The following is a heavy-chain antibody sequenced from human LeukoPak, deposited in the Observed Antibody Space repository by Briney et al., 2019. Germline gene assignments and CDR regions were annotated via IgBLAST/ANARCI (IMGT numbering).Heavy chain of an antibody. CDR3: AGTIFGVIYGMDV. D-gene: IGHD3-3*01. Sequence: SVKVSCKASGYTFTSYGISWVRQAPGQGLEWMGWISAYNGNTNYAQKLQGRVTMTTDTSTSTAYMELRSLRSEDTAVYYCAGTIFGVIYGMDVWGQGTTVTVSS. J-gene: IGHJ6*02. V-gene: IGHV1-18*01. CDR2: ISAYNGNT. CDR1: GYTFTSYG.